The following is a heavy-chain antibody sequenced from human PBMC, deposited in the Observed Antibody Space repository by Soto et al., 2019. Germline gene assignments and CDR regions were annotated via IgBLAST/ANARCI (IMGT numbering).Heavy chain of an antibody. V-gene: IGHV1-2*02. CDR3: ARDLGRSYWVYYYYGMDV. CDR1: GYTFTGYY. Sequence: ASVKVSCKASGYTFTGYYMHWVRQAPGQGLEWMGWINPNSGGTNYAQKFQGRVTMTRDTSISTAYMELSRLRSDDTAVYYCARDLGRSYWVYYYYGMDVWGQGTTVTVSS. CDR2: INPNSGGT. J-gene: IGHJ6*02. D-gene: IGHD1-26*01.